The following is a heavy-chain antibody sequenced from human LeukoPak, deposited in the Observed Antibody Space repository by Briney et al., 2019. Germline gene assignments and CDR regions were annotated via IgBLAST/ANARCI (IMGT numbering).Heavy chain of an antibody. CDR2: IYVTGT. V-gene: IGHV4-59*08. D-gene: IGHD3-16*02. J-gene: IGHJ6*03. CDR1: GGSIGTYY. Sequence: SETLSLTCTVSGGSIGTYYWSWIRQSPGKGLEWIGYIYVTGTRYNPHLQSRVTISVDRSRNQFFLKMSSVTAADTAVYYCARHIGGGIEDMDVWGKGTKVTVSS. CDR3: ARHIGGGIEDMDV.